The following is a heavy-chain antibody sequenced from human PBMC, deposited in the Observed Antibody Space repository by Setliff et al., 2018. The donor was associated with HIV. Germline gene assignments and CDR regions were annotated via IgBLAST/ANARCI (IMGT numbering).Heavy chain of an antibody. J-gene: IGHJ4*02. CDR2: INPNSGGT. Sequence: ASVKVSCKASGYTFTGYYMHWVRQAPGQGLEWMGRINPNSGGTKYGQKSQGRVTMTRDTSINTAHMELSSLRSVDTAMYYCATVFYYDSESFSLDYWGQGMLVTVSS. V-gene: IGHV1-2*06. D-gene: IGHD3-10*01. CDR1: GYTFTGYY. CDR3: ATVFYYDSESFSLDY.